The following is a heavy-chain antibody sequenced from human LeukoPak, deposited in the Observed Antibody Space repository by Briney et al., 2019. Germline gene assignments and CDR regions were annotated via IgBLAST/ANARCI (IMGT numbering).Heavy chain of an antibody. Sequence: TSETLSLTCTVSGGSISSSSYYWGWIRQPPGKGLEWIGSIYYSGSTYYNPSLKSRVTISVDTSKNQVALKLSSVTAADTAVYYCAQLRGGAFDFWGQGTMVTVSA. CDR3: AQLRGGAFDF. CDR1: GGSISSSSYY. D-gene: IGHD3-10*01. J-gene: IGHJ3*01. CDR2: IYYSGST. V-gene: IGHV4-39*01.